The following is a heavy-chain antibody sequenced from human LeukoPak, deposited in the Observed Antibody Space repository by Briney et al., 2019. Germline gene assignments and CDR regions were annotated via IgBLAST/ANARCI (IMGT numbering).Heavy chain of an antibody. J-gene: IGHJ4*02. CDR3: ARPSSSLTYFDY. V-gene: IGHV1-46*01. Sequence: ASVKVSCKASGYTFTSYCMHWVRQAPGQGLEWMGIINPSGGSTSYAQKFQGRVTMTRDMSTSTVYMELSSLRSEDTAVYYCARPSSSLTYFDYWGQGTLVTVSS. D-gene: IGHD6-6*01. CDR2: INPSGGST. CDR1: GYTFTSYC.